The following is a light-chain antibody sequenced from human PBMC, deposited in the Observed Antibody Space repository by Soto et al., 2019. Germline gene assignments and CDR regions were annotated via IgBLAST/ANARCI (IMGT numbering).Light chain of an antibody. CDR3: QQYGNSRT. CDR1: QSLSRSY. CDR2: GAS. Sequence: EIALTQSPGILSLSPGERASLSCRASQSLSRSYLAWYQQKPGQAPRLLIYGASSRATGIPDRFSGSGSGTDFTLTISRLEPEDFAVYYCQQYGNSRTFGQGTKVDIK. J-gene: IGKJ1*01. V-gene: IGKV3-20*01.